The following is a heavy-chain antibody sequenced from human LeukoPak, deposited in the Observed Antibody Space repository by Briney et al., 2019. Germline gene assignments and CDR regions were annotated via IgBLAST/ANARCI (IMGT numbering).Heavy chain of an antibody. J-gene: IGHJ5*02. V-gene: IGHV1-18*01. CDR3: ARDTHYYGSGSYNWFDP. D-gene: IGHD3-10*01. CDR2: ISAYNGNT. Sequence: GASVKVSCKASGYTFTSYGISWVRQAPGQGLEWMGWISAYNGNTNYAQKLQGRVTMTTDTSTSTAYMELRSLRSDDTAVYYCARDTHYYGSGSYNWFDPWGQGTLVTVSS. CDR1: GYTFTSYG.